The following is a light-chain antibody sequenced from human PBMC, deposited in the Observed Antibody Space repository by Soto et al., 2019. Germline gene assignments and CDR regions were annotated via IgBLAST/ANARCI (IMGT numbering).Light chain of an antibody. CDR1: SGSIASKY. J-gene: IGLJ2*01. CDR3: QSYDSTNVV. Sequence: LTQPHSVSESPGKTVIISCTRSSGSIASKYVQWYQQRPGSSPTTVIYEDNQRPSGVPDRFSGSIDSSSNSASLTISGLKTEDEADYYCQSYDSTNVVFGGGTKLTVL. V-gene: IGLV6-57*01. CDR2: EDN.